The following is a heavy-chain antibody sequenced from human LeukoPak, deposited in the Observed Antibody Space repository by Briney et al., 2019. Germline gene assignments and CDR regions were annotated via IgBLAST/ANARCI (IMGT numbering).Heavy chain of an antibody. CDR2: ISGSGGST. J-gene: IGHJ4*02. Sequence: PGGSLRLSCAASGFTFSSYAMSWVRQAPGKGLEWVSAISGSGGSTYYADSVKGRFTISRDNSKNTLYLQTDSLRAEDTAVYYCAKNGDHYDSSGYYYFDYWGQGTLVTVSS. V-gene: IGHV3-23*01. CDR3: AKNGDHYDSSGYYYFDY. D-gene: IGHD3-22*01. CDR1: GFTFSSYA.